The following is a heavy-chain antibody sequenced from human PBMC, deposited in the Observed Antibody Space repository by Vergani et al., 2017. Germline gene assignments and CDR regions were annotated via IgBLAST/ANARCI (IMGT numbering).Heavy chain of an antibody. Sequence: VQLVESGGGVVQPGRSLRLSCAASGFTFSSYWMSWVRQAPGKGLEWVANIKQDGSEKYYVDSVKGRFTISRDNAKNSLYLQMNSLRAEDTAVYYCARPYYYDSSGYIFDYWGQGTLVTVSS. CDR1: GFTFSSYW. CDR2: IKQDGSEK. CDR3: ARPYYYDSSGYIFDY. V-gene: IGHV3-7*01. J-gene: IGHJ4*02. D-gene: IGHD3-22*01.